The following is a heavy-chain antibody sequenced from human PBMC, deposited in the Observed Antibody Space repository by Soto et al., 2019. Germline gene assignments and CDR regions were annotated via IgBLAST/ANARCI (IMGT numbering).Heavy chain of an antibody. V-gene: IGHV1-2*02. D-gene: IGHD3-16*01. CDR3: ARDLGGLGAPFDS. J-gene: IGHJ4*02. Sequence: QVHLVQSGAEVKKPGASVKVSCKAAGYRFTGYYIHWVRQAPGQGFEWMGWINPSTGGTSYAQKFQGRVTVTRDTSISTAYMELSRLRSDDTTVYYCARDLGGLGAPFDSWGQGTRVTVSS. CDR2: INPSTGGT. CDR1: GYRFTGYY.